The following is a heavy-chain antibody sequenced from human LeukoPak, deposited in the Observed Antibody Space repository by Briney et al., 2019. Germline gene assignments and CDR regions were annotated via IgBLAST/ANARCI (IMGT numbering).Heavy chain of an antibody. J-gene: IGHJ4*02. CDR3: ARVPLNLAFFDY. Sequence: SVKVSCKASGGTFSSYAISWVRQAPGQGLEWMGGIIPIFGTANYAQKFQGRVTITADKSTSTAYMELSSLRSEDTAVYYCARVPLNLAFFDYWGQGTLVTVSS. D-gene: IGHD3-3*02. CDR1: GGTFSSYA. CDR2: IIPIFGTA. V-gene: IGHV1-69*06.